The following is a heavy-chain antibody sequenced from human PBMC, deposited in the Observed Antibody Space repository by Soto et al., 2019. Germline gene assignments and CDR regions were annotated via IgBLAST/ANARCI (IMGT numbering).Heavy chain of an antibody. V-gene: IGHV4-34*01. Sequence: SETLSLTCAVYGGSFSGYYWSWIRQPPGKGLEWIGEINHSGSTNYNPSLKSRVTISVDTSKNQFSLKLSSVTAADTAVYYCASGGIRSQPHYYCYGMDVWGQGTTVTVSS. CDR1: GGSFSGYY. CDR3: ASGGIRSQPHYYCYGMDV. CDR2: INHSGST. D-gene: IGHD3-3*01. J-gene: IGHJ6*02.